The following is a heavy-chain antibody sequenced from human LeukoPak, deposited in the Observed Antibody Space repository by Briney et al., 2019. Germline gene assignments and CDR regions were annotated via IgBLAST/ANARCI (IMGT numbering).Heavy chain of an antibody. CDR3: ARVGAAAGTGFDY. D-gene: IGHD6-13*01. J-gene: IGHJ4*02. V-gene: IGHV3-21*01. CDR2: ISSSSSYI. Sequence: PGGSLRLSCAASGFTFSSYSMNWVRQAPGKGLELVSSISSSSSYIYYADSVKGRFTISRDNAKNSLYLQMNSLRAEDTAVYYCARVGAAAGTGFDYWGQGTLVTVSS. CDR1: GFTFSSYS.